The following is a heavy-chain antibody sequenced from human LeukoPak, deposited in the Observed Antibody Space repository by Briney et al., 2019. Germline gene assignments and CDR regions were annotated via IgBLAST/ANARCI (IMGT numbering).Heavy chain of an antibody. V-gene: IGHV4-61*01. J-gene: IGHJ3*02. CDR2: IYYSGST. CDR1: GGSVSSGSYY. CDR3: ARDFGDYIRDDAFDI. Sequence: SETLSLTCTVFGGSVSSGSYYWSWIRQPPGKGLEWIGYIYYSGSTNYNPSLKSRVTISVDTSKNQFSLKLSSVTAADTAVYYCARDFGDYIRDDAFDIWGQGTMVTVSS. D-gene: IGHD4-17*01.